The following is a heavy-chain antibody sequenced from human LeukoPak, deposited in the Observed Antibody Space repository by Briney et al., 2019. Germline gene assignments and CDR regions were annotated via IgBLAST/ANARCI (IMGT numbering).Heavy chain of an antibody. Sequence: GRSLRLSCTASGFTFGDYAMSWVRQAPGKGLEWVGFIRSKACGGTTEYAASVKGRFTISRDDSKSIAYLQMNSLKTEDTAVYHCTRVELRPYYYGMDVWGQGTTVTVSS. CDR2: IRSKACGGTT. V-gene: IGHV3-49*04. CDR3: TRVELRPYYYGMDV. J-gene: IGHJ6*02. CDR1: GFTFGDYA. D-gene: IGHD1-7*01.